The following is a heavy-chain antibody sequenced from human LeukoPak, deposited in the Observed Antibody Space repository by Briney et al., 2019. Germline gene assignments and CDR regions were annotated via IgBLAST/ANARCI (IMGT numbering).Heavy chain of an antibody. V-gene: IGHV4-34*01. CDR1: GGSFSGYY. D-gene: IGHD3-10*01. Sequence: SETLSLTCAVYGGSFSGYYWSWIRQPPGKGLEWIGEINHSGSTNYNPSLKSRVTISVDTSKNQFSLKLSSVTAADTAVYYCARDRTATMVTGYLDYWGQGTLVTVSS. CDR3: ARDRTATMVTGYLDY. CDR2: INHSGST. J-gene: IGHJ4*02.